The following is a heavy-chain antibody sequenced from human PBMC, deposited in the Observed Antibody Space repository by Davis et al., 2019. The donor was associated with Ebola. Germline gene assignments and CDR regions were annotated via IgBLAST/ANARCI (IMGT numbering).Heavy chain of an antibody. CDR3: ASLRRTITGMDDAFDI. V-gene: IGHV5-51*01. CDR1: GTSFASHW. J-gene: IGHJ3*02. D-gene: IGHD2-8*02. Sequence: GESLKISCKDSGTSFASHWIGWVRQMPGKGLEWMGIIYTGDSDTRYRPSFRGQVTISADKSIKTAFLQWSSLKASDTAMYYCASLRRTITGMDDAFDIWGQGTMVTVSS. CDR2: IYTGDSDT.